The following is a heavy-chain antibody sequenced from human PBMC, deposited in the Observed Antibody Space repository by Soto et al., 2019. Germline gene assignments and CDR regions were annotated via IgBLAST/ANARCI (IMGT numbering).Heavy chain of an antibody. D-gene: IGHD4-17*01. CDR3: TGEVASGY. CDR1: GFTVSSYD. J-gene: IGHJ4*02. Sequence: QVQLEESGGGVVQPGRSLRLSCAVSGFTVSSYDMHWVRQAPGKGLEWVAVISRDGRTTFYADSVKGRFTISKDNSRNTLFLEMNSLRDDDMAVYYCTGEVASGYWGQGTLVTVS. V-gene: IGHV3-30*03. CDR2: ISRDGRTT.